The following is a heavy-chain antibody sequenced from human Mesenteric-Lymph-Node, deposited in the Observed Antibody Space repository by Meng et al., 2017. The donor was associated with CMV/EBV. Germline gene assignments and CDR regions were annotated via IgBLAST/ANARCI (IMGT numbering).Heavy chain of an antibody. CDR2: INGGNGNT. CDR1: GYPFNTYGNA. J-gene: IGHJ4*02. V-gene: IGHV1-3*01. CDR3: ARAINGDYVPFDY. Sequence: SGYPFNTYGNAMHWVRQAPGQRLEWMGWINGGNGNTKYSQKFQGRVTITRDTSASTVYMNLSSLRSEDTAVYYCARAINGDYVPFDYWGQGTLVTVSS. D-gene: IGHD4-17*01.